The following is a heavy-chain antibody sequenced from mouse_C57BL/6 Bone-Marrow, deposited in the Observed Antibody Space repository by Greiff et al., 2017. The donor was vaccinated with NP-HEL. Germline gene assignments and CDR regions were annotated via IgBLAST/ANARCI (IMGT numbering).Heavy chain of an antibody. Sequence: EVMLVESGGGLVKPGGSLKLSCAASGFTFSSYAMSWVRQTPEKRLEWVATISDGGSYTYYPDNVKGRFTISRDNAKNNLYLQMSHLKSEDTAMYYCARDRRNSPYAMDYWGQGTSVTVSS. CDR2: ISDGGSYT. CDR1: GFTFSSYA. J-gene: IGHJ4*01. V-gene: IGHV5-4*01. CDR3: ARDRRNSPYAMDY.